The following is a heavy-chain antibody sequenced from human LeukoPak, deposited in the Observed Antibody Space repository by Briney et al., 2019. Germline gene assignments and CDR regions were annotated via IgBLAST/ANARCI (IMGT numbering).Heavy chain of an antibody. J-gene: IGHJ3*02. V-gene: IGHV1-69*13. D-gene: IGHD1-26*01. CDR2: IIPIFGTA. Sequence: SVKVSCKASGGTFSSYAISWVRQAPGQGLEWMGGIIPIFGTANYAQKFQGRVTITADESTRTAYMELSSLRSEDTAVYYCARDPGLYSGSPGGDAFDIWGQGTMVTVSS. CDR3: ARDPGLYSGSPGGDAFDI. CDR1: GGTFSSYA.